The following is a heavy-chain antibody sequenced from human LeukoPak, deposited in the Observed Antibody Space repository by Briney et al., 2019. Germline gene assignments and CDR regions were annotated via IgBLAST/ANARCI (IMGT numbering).Heavy chain of an antibody. CDR3: ARDLGYGHGYFDY. Sequence: SETLSLTCTVSGDSISSYLWSWIRQPAGKGLEWIGYIYYSGSTNYNPSLKSRVTISVDTSKNQFSLKLSSVTAADTAVYYCARDLGYGHGYFDYWGQGTLVTVSS. V-gene: IGHV4-59*01. CDR2: IYYSGST. J-gene: IGHJ4*02. D-gene: IGHD3-22*01. CDR1: GDSISSYL.